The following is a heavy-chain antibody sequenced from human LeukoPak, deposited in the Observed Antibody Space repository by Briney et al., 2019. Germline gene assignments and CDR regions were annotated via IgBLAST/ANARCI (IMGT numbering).Heavy chain of an antibody. CDR1: GYTFTSYG. V-gene: IGHV1-18*04. Sequence: GASVKVSCKASGYTFTSYGISWVRQAPGQGLEWMGWISAYNGNTNYAQKLQGRVTMTTDTSTSTAYMELRSLRSDDTAVYYCAGEINDYGDYGESDYWGQGTLVTVSS. D-gene: IGHD4-17*01. J-gene: IGHJ4*02. CDR3: AGEINDYGDYGESDY. CDR2: ISAYNGNT.